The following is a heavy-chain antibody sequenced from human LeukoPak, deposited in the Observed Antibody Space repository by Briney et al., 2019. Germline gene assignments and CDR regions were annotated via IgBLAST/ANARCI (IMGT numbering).Heavy chain of an antibody. D-gene: IGHD3-10*01. CDR1: GGSFSNSY. V-gene: IGHV4-4*07. J-gene: IGHJ5*02. Sequence: PSETLSLTCTVSGGSFSNSYWSWIRQPAGKGLEWIGHIYTAGGTNYKSSLKSRVTMSVDRSKNQFSLKLSSVTAADTAVYYCARDSGTTGEVKFDPWGQGTLVTVSS. CDR3: ARDSGTTGEVKFDP. CDR2: IYTAGGT.